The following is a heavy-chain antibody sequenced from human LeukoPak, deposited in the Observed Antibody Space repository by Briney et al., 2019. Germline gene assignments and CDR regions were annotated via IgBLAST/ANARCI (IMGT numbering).Heavy chain of an antibody. CDR3: AKSFSPRFYSGSYF. V-gene: IGHV3-23*01. CDR2: ISGSGGSA. D-gene: IGHD1-26*01. J-gene: IGHJ4*02. CDR1: GFAFSNYA. Sequence: HPGGSLRLSCAASGFAFSNYAMSWVRQAPGKGLEWVSAISGSGGSAYYADSVKGRFTISRDNSKNTLYLQMNSLRAEDTAVYYCAKSFSPRFYSGSYFWGQGTLVTVSS.